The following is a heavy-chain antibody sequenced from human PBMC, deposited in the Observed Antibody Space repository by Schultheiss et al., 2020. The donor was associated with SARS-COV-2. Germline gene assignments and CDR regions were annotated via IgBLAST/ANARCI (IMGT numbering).Heavy chain of an antibody. V-gene: IGHV4-59*11. Sequence: SCIVSGGSISSHYWSWIRQPPGKGLEWIGYFYYTGSTNYNPSLKSRVTMSVDTSKNQFSLKLSSVTAADTAVYYCARVRRRQYQLLYRGHFDYWGQGALVTVSS. D-gene: IGHD2-2*02. CDR2: FYYTGST. CDR1: GGSISSHY. J-gene: IGHJ4*02. CDR3: ARVRRRQYQLLYRGHFDY.